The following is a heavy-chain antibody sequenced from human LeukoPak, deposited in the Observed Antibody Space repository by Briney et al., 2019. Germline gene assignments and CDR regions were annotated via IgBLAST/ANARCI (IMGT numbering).Heavy chain of an antibody. Sequence: GGSLRLSRAASGFTFSSYAMSWVRQAPGKGLEWVSAISGSGGSTYYADSVKGRFTISRDNSKNTLYLQMNSLRAEDTAVYYCAKDIGAYYYYGMDVWGQGTTVTVSS. D-gene: IGHD5-12*01. J-gene: IGHJ6*02. CDR1: GFTFSSYA. CDR3: AKDIGAYYYYGMDV. CDR2: ISGSGGST. V-gene: IGHV3-23*01.